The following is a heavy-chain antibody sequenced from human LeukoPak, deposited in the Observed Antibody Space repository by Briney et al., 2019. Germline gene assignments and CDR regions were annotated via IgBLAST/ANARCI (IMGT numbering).Heavy chain of an antibody. J-gene: IGHJ4*02. V-gene: IGHV4-4*07. D-gene: IGHD3-3*01. CDR2: IYTSGST. CDR1: GGSISGYY. Sequence: SSETLSLTCTVSGGSISGYYWSWIRQPAGKGLEWIGRIYTSGSTNYNPSLKSRVTMSVDTSKNQFSLKLSSVTAADTAVYYCARERSGYWYYFDYWGQGTLVTVSS. CDR3: ARERSGYWYYFDY.